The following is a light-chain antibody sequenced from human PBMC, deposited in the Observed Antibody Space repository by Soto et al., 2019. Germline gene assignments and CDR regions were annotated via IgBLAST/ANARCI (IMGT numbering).Light chain of an antibody. J-gene: IGKJ1*01. CDR3: QQYGSSLTWT. CDR2: GAS. V-gene: IGKV3-20*01. Sequence: EIVLIQSPATLSLSPGEGATLSCRASQSVSDYLAWYQQKSGQAPRLLIYGASSRATGIPDRFSGSGSGTDFTLTISRLEPEDFAVYYCQQYGSSLTWTFGQGTKVDIK. CDR1: QSVSDY.